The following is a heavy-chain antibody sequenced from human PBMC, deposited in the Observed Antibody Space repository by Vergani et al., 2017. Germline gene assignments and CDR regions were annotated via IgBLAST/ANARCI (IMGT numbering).Heavy chain of an antibody. D-gene: IGHD3-10*01. CDR3: ARTYGSGSYRRNNWFDP. CDR1: GFTFSSYW. V-gene: IGHV3-7*01. CDR2: IKQDGSEK. J-gene: IGHJ5*02. Sequence: VQLVESGGGLVQPGGSLRLSCAASGFTFSSYWMSWVRQAPGKGLEWVANIKQDGSEKYYVDSVKGRFTISRDNAKNSLYLQMNSLRAEDTAVYYCARTYGSGSYRRNNWFDPWGQGTLVTVSS.